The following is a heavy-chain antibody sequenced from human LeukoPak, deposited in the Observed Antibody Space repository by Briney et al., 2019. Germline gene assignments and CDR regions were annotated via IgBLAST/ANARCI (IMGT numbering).Heavy chain of an antibody. CDR2: IKSKTDGETT. V-gene: IGHV3-15*01. CDR3: TTDLGTYYHGSQRLIPIDY. D-gene: IGHD3-10*01. Sequence: PGGSLRLSCVDSGFTFTNAWMSWVRQAPGKGLEWIGRIKSKTDGETTNYAEPVRGRFAISRDDSKSAVYLQMNSLKIEDTAVYYCTTDLGTYYHGSQRLIPIDYWGQGTLVTVSS. J-gene: IGHJ4*02. CDR1: GFTFTNAW.